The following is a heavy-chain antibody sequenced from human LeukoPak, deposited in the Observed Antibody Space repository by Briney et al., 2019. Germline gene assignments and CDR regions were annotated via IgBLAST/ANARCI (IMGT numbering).Heavy chain of an antibody. D-gene: IGHD3-10*01. V-gene: IGHV4-39*01. CDR3: ARQITMVRGVIPG. CDR1: GGSISSSSYY. CDR2: IYYSGST. J-gene: IGHJ1*01. Sequence: SETLSLTCTVSGGSISSSSYYWGGIRQPLGKGLEWIGSIYYSGSTYYNPSLKSRVTISVDTSKNQFSLKLSSVTAADTAVYYCARQITMVRGVIPGWGQGTLVTVSS.